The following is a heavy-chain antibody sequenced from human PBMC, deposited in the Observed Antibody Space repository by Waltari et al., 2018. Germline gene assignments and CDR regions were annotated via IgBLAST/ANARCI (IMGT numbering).Heavy chain of an antibody. D-gene: IGHD1-26*01. V-gene: IGHV1-69*10. CDR3: ARFSGRQPGY. CDR2: IIPILGIA. Sequence: QVQLVQSGAEVQKPGSSVKASCKATGGTFSSYPISWGRQAPGQGLEWMGGIIPILGIANYAQKFQGRVTITADKSTSTAYMELSSLRSEDTAVYYCARFSGRQPGYWGQGTLVTVSS. CDR1: GGTFSSYP. J-gene: IGHJ4*02.